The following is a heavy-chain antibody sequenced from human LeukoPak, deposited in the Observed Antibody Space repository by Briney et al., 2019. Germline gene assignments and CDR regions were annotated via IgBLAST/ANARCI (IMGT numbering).Heavy chain of an antibody. Sequence: GGFLILSCAASGFTFSSYSMSWVRQAPGKGLEWVSTVSGSGDSTWYADSVKGRFTISRDNSKSTLYLQMNSLRAEDTAVYYCAKSPYIASHIDFDYWGQGTLVTVSS. J-gene: IGHJ4*02. CDR3: AKSPYIASHIDFDY. D-gene: IGHD3-16*01. CDR2: VSGSGDST. CDR1: GFTFSSYS. V-gene: IGHV3-23*01.